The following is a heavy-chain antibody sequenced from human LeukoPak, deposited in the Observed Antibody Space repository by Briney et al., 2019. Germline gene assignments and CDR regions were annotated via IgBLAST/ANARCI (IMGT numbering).Heavy chain of an antibody. J-gene: IGHJ4*02. D-gene: IGHD3-9*01. V-gene: IGHV3-23*01. CDR2: ISGSGGST. CDR1: GFTFSSYA. CDR3: AKDNSWYYDILTGYYN. Sequence: GGSLRLSCAASGFTFSSYAMSWVRQAPGKGLEWVSAISGSGGSTYYADSVKGRSTISRDNSKNTLYLQMNSLRAEDTAVYYCAKDNSWYYDILTGYYNWGQGTLVTVSS.